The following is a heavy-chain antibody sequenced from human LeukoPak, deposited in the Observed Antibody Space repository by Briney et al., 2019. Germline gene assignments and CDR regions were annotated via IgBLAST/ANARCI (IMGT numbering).Heavy chain of an antibody. CDR1: GYTLTELS. CDR2: INPSGGST. Sequence: ASVKVSCKVSGYTLTELSMHWVRQAPGQGLEWMGIINPSGGSTSYAQKFQGRVTMTRDTSTSTVYMELSSLRSEDTAVYYCARRFSSSAGIDYWGQGTLVTVSS. CDR3: ARRFSSSAGIDY. D-gene: IGHD6-6*01. V-gene: IGHV1-46*01. J-gene: IGHJ4*02.